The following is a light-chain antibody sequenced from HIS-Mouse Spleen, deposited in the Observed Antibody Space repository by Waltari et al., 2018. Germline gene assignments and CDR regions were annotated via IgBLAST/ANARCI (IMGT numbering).Light chain of an antibody. CDR2: EGS. CDR3: CSYAGSSTLV. Sequence: QSALTQPASVSGSPGQSITIPCTGTSSSVASYNPVSWYQQHPGKAPKLMIYEGSKRPSGVSNRFSGSKSGNTASLTISGLQAEDEADYYCCSYAGSSTLVFGGGTKLTVL. CDR1: SSSVASYNP. V-gene: IGLV2-23*01. J-gene: IGLJ3*02.